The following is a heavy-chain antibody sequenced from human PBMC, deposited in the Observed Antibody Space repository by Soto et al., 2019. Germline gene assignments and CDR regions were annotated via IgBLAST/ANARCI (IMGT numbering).Heavy chain of an antibody. V-gene: IGHV1-69*01. CDR1: GGTFSSYA. J-gene: IGHJ4*02. Sequence: QVQLVQSGAEVKKPGSSVKVSCKASGGTFSSYAISWVRQAPGQGLEWMGGIIPIFGTANYAQKFQGRVTINAAESTRTAYMGLSSLKSEDTAVYYWARIRGGGYYDYWGQGTLVTVSS. CDR3: ARIRGGGYYDY. D-gene: IGHD3-10*01. CDR2: IIPIFGTA.